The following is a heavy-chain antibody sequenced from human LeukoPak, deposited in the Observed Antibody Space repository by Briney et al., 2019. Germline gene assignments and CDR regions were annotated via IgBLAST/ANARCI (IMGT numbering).Heavy chain of an antibody. V-gene: IGHV1-8*03. Sequence: GASVKVSCKASGYTFTSYDINWVRQATGQGLEWMGWMNPNSGNTGYAQKFQGRVTITRNTSISTAYMELSSLRSEDTAVYYCARGSSLSRNFNYWGQGTLVTVSS. J-gene: IGHJ4*02. CDR2: MNPNSGNT. CDR3: ARGSSLSRNFNY. CDR1: GYTFTSYD. D-gene: IGHD2-2*01.